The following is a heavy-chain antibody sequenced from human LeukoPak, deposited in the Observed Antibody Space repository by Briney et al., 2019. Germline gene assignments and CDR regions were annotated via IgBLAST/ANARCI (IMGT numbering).Heavy chain of an antibody. J-gene: IGHJ6*03. V-gene: IGHV4-59*01. Sequence: SETLSLTCTVSGGSISSYYWSWIRQPPGKGLEWIGYVYYSGSTNYNPSLKSRVTISVDTSKNQFSLKLSSVTAADTAVYYCARADILTGYRPYDYYYYMDVWGKGTTVTISS. CDR2: VYYSGST. CDR3: ARADILTGYRPYDYYYYMDV. D-gene: IGHD3-9*01. CDR1: GGSISSYY.